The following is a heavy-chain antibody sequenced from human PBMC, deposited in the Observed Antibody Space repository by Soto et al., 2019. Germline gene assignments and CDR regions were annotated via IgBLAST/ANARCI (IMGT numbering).Heavy chain of an antibody. Sequence: GGSLRLSCAASGFTFNHYGMHWVRQAPGKGLEWVAVISYDGSNKYYADSVKGRFTISRDNTKNTRYLEMNGLRAEETAGYYCAKAVSITVRGVPPTDVWGKGTTVTVSS. CDR3: AKAVSITVRGVPPTDV. V-gene: IGHV3-30*18. D-gene: IGHD3-10*01. CDR1: GFTFNHYG. CDR2: ISYDGSNK. J-gene: IGHJ6*04.